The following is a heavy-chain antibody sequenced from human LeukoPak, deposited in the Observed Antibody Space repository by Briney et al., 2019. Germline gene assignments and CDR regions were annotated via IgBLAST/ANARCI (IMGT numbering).Heavy chain of an antibody. CDR3: ARSPTLSMIVPGLENFDY. CDR2: ISSSSSYI. V-gene: IGHV3-21*01. J-gene: IGHJ4*02. Sequence: GGSLRLSCAASGFTFSSYSMNWVRQAPGKGLEWVSSISSSSSYIYYADSVKGRFTISRDNAKNSLYLQMNSLRAEDTAVYYCARSPTLSMIVPGLENFDYWGQGTLVTVSS. CDR1: GFTFSSYS. D-gene: IGHD3-22*01.